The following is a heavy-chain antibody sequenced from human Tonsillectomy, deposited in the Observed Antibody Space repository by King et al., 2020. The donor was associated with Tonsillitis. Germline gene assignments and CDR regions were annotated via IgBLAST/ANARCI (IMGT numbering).Heavy chain of an antibody. CDR1: GFTFSSYW. V-gene: IGHV3-74*01. CDR3: TRVRTDGFDAFDI. CDR2: IKRDGSST. D-gene: IGHD1/OR15-1a*01. J-gene: IGHJ3*02. Sequence: VQLVESGGGLVQPGGSLRLSCAASGFTFSSYWMHWVRQAPGKGLVLVSRIKRDGSSTSYADSVKGRFTISRDNAKNTLYLQMNSLRAEDTAVYFCTRVRTDGFDAFDIWGQGTMVTVSS.